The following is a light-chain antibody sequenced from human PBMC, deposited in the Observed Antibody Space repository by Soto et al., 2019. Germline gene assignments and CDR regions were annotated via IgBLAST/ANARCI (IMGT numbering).Light chain of an antibody. CDR2: GAS. Sequence: EIVLTQSPGTLSLSPGERATLSCRASQSVSSSYLAWYRQKPGQAPRLLIYGASSRATGIPDRFSGSGSGTDLTLTISRVEPEDFAVYYCQQYGRSPTTFGQGTKVDI. V-gene: IGKV3-20*01. CDR3: QQYGRSPTT. J-gene: IGKJ1*01. CDR1: QSVSSSY.